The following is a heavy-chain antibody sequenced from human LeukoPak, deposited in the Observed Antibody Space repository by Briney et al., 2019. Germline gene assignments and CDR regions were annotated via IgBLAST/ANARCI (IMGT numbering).Heavy chain of an antibody. CDR2: IRGSGGST. Sequence: GGSLRISCEATGFTFSSYAMSWIHQDPGKGLKWVSAIRGSGGSTYYADSVKGRFTISRDNSKNTLYLQMNSLRAEDTAVFFFFKQKTAYEILTGYDYWGQGTLVTVSS. D-gene: IGHD3-9*01. CDR1: GFTFSSYA. CDR3: FKQKTAYEILTGYDY. V-gene: IGHV3-23*01. J-gene: IGHJ4*02.